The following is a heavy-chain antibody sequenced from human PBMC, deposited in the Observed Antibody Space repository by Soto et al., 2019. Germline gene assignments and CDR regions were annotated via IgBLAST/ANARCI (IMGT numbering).Heavy chain of an antibody. J-gene: IGHJ3*02. CDR1: GGFISSGDSS. Sequence: SETLSLTCAVSGGFISSGDSSWSWIRQPPGRGLEWIGHIYHGGTTFYNPSLKSRVAISEDRSKNQFSLKLSSVTAADTAVYYCARDLNYGAFDIWGQGTMVTVSS. D-gene: IGHD4-17*01. CDR3: ARDLNYGAFDI. V-gene: IGHV4-30-2*01. CDR2: IYHGGTT.